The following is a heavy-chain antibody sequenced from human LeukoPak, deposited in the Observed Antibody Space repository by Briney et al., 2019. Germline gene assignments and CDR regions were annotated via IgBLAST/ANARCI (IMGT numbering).Heavy chain of an antibody. V-gene: IGHV1-18*01. J-gene: IGHJ6*03. Sequence: ASVKVSCKASGYTFTSYGISWVRQAPGLGLEWMGWISGYNGNTNYAQKLQGRVTMTTDTSTSTAYMELRSLRSDDTAVYYCARGRYCSSTSCYKVYYYYMDVWGKGTTVTVSS. CDR2: ISGYNGNT. D-gene: IGHD2-2*02. CDR3: ARGRYCSSTSCYKVYYYYMDV. CDR1: GYTFTSYG.